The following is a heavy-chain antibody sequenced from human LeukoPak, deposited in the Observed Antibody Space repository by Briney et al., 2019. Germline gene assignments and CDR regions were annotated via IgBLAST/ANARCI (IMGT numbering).Heavy chain of an antibody. D-gene: IGHD5-24*01. Sequence: SQTLSLTCAISGYSVSSSNAVWNWIRQSPSRGLEWLGRTYYRSKWYNDYSVSVKSRITINPDTSKNQFSLQLNSVTPEDTAVYYCARGGDGYNFYNWFDPWGQGTLVTVSS. J-gene: IGHJ5*02. CDR1: GYSVSSSNAV. CDR3: ARGGDGYNFYNWFDP. CDR2: TYYRSKWYN. V-gene: IGHV6-1*01.